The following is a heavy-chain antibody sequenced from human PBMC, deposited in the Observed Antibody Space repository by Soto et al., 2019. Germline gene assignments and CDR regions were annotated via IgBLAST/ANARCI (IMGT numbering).Heavy chain of an antibody. CDR3: ARGRGHYDSNGYYLLYYFDY. V-gene: IGHV3-48*02. CDR1: GFTFSSYS. CDR2: ISSSSGTM. D-gene: IGHD3-22*01. J-gene: IGHJ4*02. Sequence: EVQLVESGGGLVQPGGSLRLSCAASGFTFSSYSMNWVRQAPGKGLEWVSYISSSSGTMYYADSVKGRFTISRDNAKNSLYLQMNSLRDEDTAVYYCARGRGHYDSNGYYLLYYFDYWGQGTLVTVSS.